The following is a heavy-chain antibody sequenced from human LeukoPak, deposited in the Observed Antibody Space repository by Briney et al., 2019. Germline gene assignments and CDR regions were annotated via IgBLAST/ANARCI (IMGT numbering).Heavy chain of an antibody. CDR2: IYYGGST. CDR1: GGSISSYY. J-gene: IGHJ6*02. V-gene: IGHV4-59*01. CDR3: ARDQGYGMDV. Sequence: SETLSLTCTVSGGSISSYYWSWIRQPPGKGLEWIGYIYYGGSTNYNPSPKSRVTISVDTSKNQFSLNLSSVTAADTAVYYCARDQGYGMDVWGQGTTVTVSS.